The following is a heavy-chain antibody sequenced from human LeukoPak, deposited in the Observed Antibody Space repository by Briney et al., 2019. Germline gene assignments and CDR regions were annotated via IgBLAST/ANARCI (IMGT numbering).Heavy chain of an antibody. CDR1: GYTFTSYG. CDR2: ISAYNGNT. J-gene: IGHJ4*02. V-gene: IGHV1-18*01. Sequence: ASVKVSCTASGYTFTSYGISWVRQAPGQGLEWMGWISAYNGNTNYAQKLQGRVTMTTDTSTSTAYMELRSLRSDDTAVYYCAGGPLWFGDFPNFDYWGPGTLVTVSS. D-gene: IGHD3-10*01. CDR3: AGGPLWFGDFPNFDY.